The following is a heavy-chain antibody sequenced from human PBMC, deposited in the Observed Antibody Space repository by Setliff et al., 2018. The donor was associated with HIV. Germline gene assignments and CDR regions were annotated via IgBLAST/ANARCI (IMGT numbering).Heavy chain of an antibody. CDR3: ARDGGPGSGWGDYSYYYSMDV. V-gene: IGHV4-34*01. J-gene: IGHJ6*04. CDR1: GGSFSGYY. CDR2: INHSGDT. Sequence: SETLSLTCAVYGGSFSGYYWSWIRQPPGKGLEWIGEINHSGDTNYNPSLKSRVTISVDTSKNQFFLKVTSVTAADTAVYYCARDGGPGSGWGDYSYYYSMDVWGKGTTVTVSS. D-gene: IGHD6-19*01.